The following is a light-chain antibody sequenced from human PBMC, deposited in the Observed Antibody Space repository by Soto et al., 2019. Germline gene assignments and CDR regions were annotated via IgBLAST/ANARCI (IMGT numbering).Light chain of an antibody. CDR3: ISYTSSSLV. J-gene: IGLJ2*01. CDR2: EVN. Sequence: QSALTQPASVSGSPGQSITISCTGTSSDVGGYNYVSWCQQHPGKAPKLLIYEVNNRPSGASNRFSGSKSGNTASLTISGLQAEDEADYYCISYTSSSLVFGGGTKLTVL. CDR1: SSDVGGYNY. V-gene: IGLV2-14*01.